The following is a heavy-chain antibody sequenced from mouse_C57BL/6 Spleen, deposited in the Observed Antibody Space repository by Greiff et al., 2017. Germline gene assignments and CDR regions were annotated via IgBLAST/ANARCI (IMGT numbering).Heavy chain of an antibody. CDR1: GFTFSSYG. Sequence: EVKLVESGGDLVKPGGSLKLSCAASGFTFSSYGMSWVRQTPDKRLEWVATISSGGSYTYYPDSVKGRFTISRDNAKNTLYLQMSSLKSEDTAMYDCERQDYGSSFDYWGQGTTLTVSS. CDR2: ISSGGSYT. CDR3: ERQDYGSSFDY. D-gene: IGHD1-1*01. J-gene: IGHJ2*01. V-gene: IGHV5-6*02.